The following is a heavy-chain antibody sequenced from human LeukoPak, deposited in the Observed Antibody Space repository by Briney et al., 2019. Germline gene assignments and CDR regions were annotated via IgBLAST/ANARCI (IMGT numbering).Heavy chain of an antibody. CDR1: GGSISSGSYY. CDR2: IYTSGST. CDR3: ARATEMATIKRADAFDI. Sequence: SQTLSLTCTVSGGSISSGSYYWSWIRQPAGKGLEWIGRIYTSGSTNYNPSLKSRVTISVDTSKNLISLRLSSVTAADTAVYYCARATEMATIKRADAFDIWGQGTMVTVSS. J-gene: IGHJ3*02. D-gene: IGHD5-24*01. V-gene: IGHV4-61*02.